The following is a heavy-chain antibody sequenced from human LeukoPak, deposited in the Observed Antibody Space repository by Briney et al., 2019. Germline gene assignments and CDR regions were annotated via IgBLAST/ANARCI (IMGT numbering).Heavy chain of an antibody. CDR1: GGTFSSYA. CDR2: IIPILGIA. D-gene: IGHD6-13*01. J-gene: IGHJ4*02. Sequence: GASVKVSCKASGGTFSSYAISWVRQAPGQGLEWMGRIIPILGIANYAQKFQGRVTITADKSTSTAYMELSSLRSEDTAVYCCARDSKITAAGLVYFDYWGQGTLVTVSS. V-gene: IGHV1-69*04. CDR3: ARDSKITAAGLVYFDY.